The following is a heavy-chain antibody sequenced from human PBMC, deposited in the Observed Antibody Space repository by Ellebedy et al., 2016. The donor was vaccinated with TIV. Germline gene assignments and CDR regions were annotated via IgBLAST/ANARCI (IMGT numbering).Heavy chain of an antibody. D-gene: IGHD6-19*01. CDR1: GGSISSGGYY. Sequence: SETLSLTCTVSGGSISSGGYYWSWIRQHPGKGLEWIGYIYYSGSTYYNPSLKSRVTISVDTSKNQFSLKLSSVTAADTAVYYCARDSKKGWAFDIWGQGTMVTVSS. J-gene: IGHJ3*02. V-gene: IGHV4-31*03. CDR2: IYYSGST. CDR3: ARDSKKGWAFDI.